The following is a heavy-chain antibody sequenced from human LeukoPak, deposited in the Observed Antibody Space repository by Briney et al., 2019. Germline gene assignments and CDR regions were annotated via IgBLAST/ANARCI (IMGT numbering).Heavy chain of an antibody. CDR2: IIPIFGTA. CDR3: ARDYGAAAGWFDP. Sequence: SVKVSCKASGGTFSSYAISWVRQAPEQGLEWMGGIIPIFGTANYAQKFQGRVTITTDESTSTAYMELSSLRSEDTAVYYCARDYGAAAGWFDPWGQGTLVTVSS. CDR1: GGTFSSYA. J-gene: IGHJ5*02. V-gene: IGHV1-69*05. D-gene: IGHD6-13*01.